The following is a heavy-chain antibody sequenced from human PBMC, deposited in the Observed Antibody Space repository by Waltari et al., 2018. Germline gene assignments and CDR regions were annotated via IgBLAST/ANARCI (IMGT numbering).Heavy chain of an antibody. CDR2: ISLLSSYI. CDR3: ARGGYSYGQYFDY. Sequence: EVQLVESGGGLVKPGGSLRLSCAASGFTFSSYSMNWVRQAPGKGLVWVSSISLLSSYIYYADSVKGRFTISRDNAKNSLYLQMNSLRAEDTAVYYCARGGYSYGQYFDYWGQGTLVTVSS. D-gene: IGHD5-18*01. V-gene: IGHV3-21*01. J-gene: IGHJ4*02. CDR1: GFTFSSYS.